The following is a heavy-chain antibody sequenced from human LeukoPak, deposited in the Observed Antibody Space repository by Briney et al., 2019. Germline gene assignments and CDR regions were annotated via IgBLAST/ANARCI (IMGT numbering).Heavy chain of an antibody. V-gene: IGHV3-23*01. CDR2: ISGSGGST. CDR3: ARREMFDGAIYY. J-gene: IGHJ4*02. Sequence: GGSLRLSCAASGFTFSSYAMSWVRQAPGKGLEWVSAISGSGGSTYYADSVKGRFTISRDNSKNTLYLQMNSLRAEDTAVYYCARREMFDGAIYYWGQGTLVTVSS. D-gene: IGHD3-9*01. CDR1: GFTFSSYA.